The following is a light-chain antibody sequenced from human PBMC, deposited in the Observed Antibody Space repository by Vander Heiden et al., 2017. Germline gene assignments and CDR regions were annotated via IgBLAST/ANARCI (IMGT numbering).Light chain of an antibody. CDR3: QQSYRTPIT. Sequence: DIHITQSPSSLSASVGNSVTIPRRASQSPSTFLNWYQLKPGKAPKLPIYAAWRLQSGVPSGISGSGSGTDFTLAINSLQPEDFATYYCQQSYRTPITFGQGTKLEI. V-gene: IGKV1-39*01. CDR1: QSPSTF. J-gene: IGKJ2*01. CDR2: AAW.